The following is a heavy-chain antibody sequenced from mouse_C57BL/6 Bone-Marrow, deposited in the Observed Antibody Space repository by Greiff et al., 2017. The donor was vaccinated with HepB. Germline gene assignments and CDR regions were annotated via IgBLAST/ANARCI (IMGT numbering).Heavy chain of an antibody. CDR3: AAYGNYGDWYFDV. D-gene: IGHD2-1*01. J-gene: IGHJ1*03. CDR2: IHPSDSDT. CDR1: GYTFTSYW. V-gene: IGHV1-74*01. Sequence: QVQLQQPGAELVKPGASVKVSCKASGYTFTSYWMHWVKQRPGQGLEWIGRIHPSDSDTNYNQKFKGKATLTVDKSSSTAYMQLSSLTSEDSAVYYCAAYGNYGDWYFDVWGTGTTVTVSS.